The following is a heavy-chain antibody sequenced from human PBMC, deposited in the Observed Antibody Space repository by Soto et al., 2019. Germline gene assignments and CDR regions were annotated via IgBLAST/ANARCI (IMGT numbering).Heavy chain of an antibody. CDR3: AAGGYSYGSGEYYYGMDV. CDR2: IVVGSGNT. CDR1: GFTFTSSA. J-gene: IGHJ6*02. D-gene: IGHD5-18*01. V-gene: IGHV1-58*01. Sequence: ASVKVSCKASGFTFTSSAVQWVRQSLGQRLEWIGWIVVGSGNTNYAQKFQERVTITRDMSTSTAYMELSSLRSEDTAVYYCAAGGYSYGSGEYYYGMDVWGQGTTVTVSS.